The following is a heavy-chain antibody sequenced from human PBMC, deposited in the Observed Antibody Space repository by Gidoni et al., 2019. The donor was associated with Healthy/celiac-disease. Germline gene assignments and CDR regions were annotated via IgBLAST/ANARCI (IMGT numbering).Heavy chain of an antibody. Sequence: QVQLQESGPGLVKPSETLSLTCTVSGGSISSYYWSWIRQTPGNGLEWIGYIYYSGRTNYNPSLKSRVTISVDTSKNQFSLKLSSVTAADTAVYYCARHSYRGVYWFDPWGQGTLVTVSS. CDR2: IYYSGRT. D-gene: IGHD2-8*01. V-gene: IGHV4-59*08. J-gene: IGHJ5*02. CDR3: ARHSYRGVYWFDP. CDR1: GGSISSYY.